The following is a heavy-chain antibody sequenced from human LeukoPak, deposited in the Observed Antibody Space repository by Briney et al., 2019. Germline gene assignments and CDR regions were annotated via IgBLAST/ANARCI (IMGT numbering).Heavy chain of an antibody. CDR2: IYSGGST. CDR1: GSTVSSNY. Sequence: GGSLRLSCAASGSTVSSNYMSWVRQAPGKGLEWVSVIYSGGSTYYADSVKGRFTISRDNSKNTLYLQMNSLRAEDTAVYYCARALRMGDRGYFQHWGQGTLVTVSS. D-gene: IGHD2-21*02. V-gene: IGHV3-53*01. CDR3: ARALRMGDRGYFQH. J-gene: IGHJ1*01.